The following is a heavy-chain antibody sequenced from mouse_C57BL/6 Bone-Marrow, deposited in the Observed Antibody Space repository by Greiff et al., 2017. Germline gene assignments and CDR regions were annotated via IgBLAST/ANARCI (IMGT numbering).Heavy chain of an antibody. V-gene: IGHV1-81*01. CDR3: ARRETGTGTYFDY. D-gene: IGHD4-1*01. CDR1: GYTFTSYG. CDR2: IYPRSGNT. J-gene: IGHJ2*01. Sequence: QVQLKQSGAELARPGASVKLSCKASGYTFTSYGISWVKQRTGQGLEWIGEIYPRSGNTYYNEKFKGKATLTADKSSSTAYMELRSLTSEDSAVYFCARRETGTGTYFDYWGQGTTLKVSS.